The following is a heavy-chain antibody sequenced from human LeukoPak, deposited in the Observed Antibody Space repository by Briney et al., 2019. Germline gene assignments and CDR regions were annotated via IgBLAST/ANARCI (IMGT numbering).Heavy chain of an antibody. V-gene: IGHV1-69*04. CDR3: ATSDYDILTGYSDAFDI. CDR1: GGTFSSYA. CDR2: VIPILGIA. J-gene: IGHJ3*02. D-gene: IGHD3-9*01. Sequence: ASVKVSCKASGGTFSSYAISWVRQAPGQGLEWMGRVIPILGIANYAQKFQGRVTITADKSTSTAHMELSSLRSEDTAVYYCATSDYDILTGYSDAFDIWGQGTMVTVSS.